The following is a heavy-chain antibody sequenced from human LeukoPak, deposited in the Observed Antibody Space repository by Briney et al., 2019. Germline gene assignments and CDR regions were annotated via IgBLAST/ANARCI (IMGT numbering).Heavy chain of an antibody. V-gene: IGHV3-23*01. CDR1: GFTFSSSV. J-gene: IGHJ3*02. D-gene: IGHD1-14*01. CDR3: AKTLQPGSAFDI. Sequence: GGSLRLSCAASGFTFSSSVMTVVRQAPGKGLEWVSVISGSGGKTYYADSVKGRFTISKDNSKNTLYLQMNSLRAEDTAVYYCAKTLQPGSAFDIWGQGTMVTVSS. CDR2: ISGSGGKT.